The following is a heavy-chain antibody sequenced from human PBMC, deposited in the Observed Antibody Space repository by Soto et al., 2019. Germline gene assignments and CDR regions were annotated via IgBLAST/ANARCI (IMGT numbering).Heavy chain of an antibody. CDR3: ASSHAGAHITAAVH. D-gene: IGHD6-13*01. V-gene: IGHV4-30-2*01. CDR2: IYHSGST. Sequence: QLQLQESGSGLVKPSQTLSLTCAVSGGSISSGGYSWSWIRQPPGKGLEWIGYIYHSGSTYYNPALKSRGTISVDRSKNQFSLKLSSVTAAGTAVYYCASSHAGAHITAAVHWGQGTLVTVSS. CDR1: GGSISSGGYS. J-gene: IGHJ4*02.